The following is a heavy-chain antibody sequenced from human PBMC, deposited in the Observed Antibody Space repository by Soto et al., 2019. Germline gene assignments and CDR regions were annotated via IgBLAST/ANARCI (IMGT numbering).Heavy chain of an antibody. V-gene: IGHV3-23*01. CDR3: AKDPYFY. CDR2: ISGSGGST. Sequence: EVQLLDSGGGLVQPGGSLRLSCAASGFTFSSYAMSWVRQAPGKGPEWVSVISGSGGSTSYADSVKGRFTISRDNSRNMVYLQMNSLRAEDTAVYYCAKDPYFYWGQGTLVTVSS. D-gene: IGHD2-21*01. CDR1: GFTFSSYA. J-gene: IGHJ4*02.